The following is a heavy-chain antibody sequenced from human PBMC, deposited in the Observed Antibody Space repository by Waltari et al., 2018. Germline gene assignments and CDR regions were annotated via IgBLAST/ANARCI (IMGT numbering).Heavy chain of an antibody. CDR3: ARLRYSGSYFDY. CDR2: IYYSGST. J-gene: IGHJ4*02. V-gene: IGHV4-59*08. D-gene: IGHD1-26*01. CDR1: GGSISSYY. Sequence: QVQLQESGPGLVKPSETLSLTCTVSGGSISSYYWSWIRQPPGKGLEWIGYIYYSGSTNYNPSLKSRVTISVDTSKNQFSLKLSSVTAADTAVYYCARLRYSGSYFDYWGQGTLVTVSS.